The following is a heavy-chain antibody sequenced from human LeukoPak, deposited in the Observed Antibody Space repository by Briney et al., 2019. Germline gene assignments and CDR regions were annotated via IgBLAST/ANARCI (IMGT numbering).Heavy chain of an antibody. CDR1: GFTFRSYW. Sequence: GGSLRLSCAASGFTFRSYWMAWVRKAPGKGLGWVANINQDGSDKYYEDSVRGRFTISRDNAKNSLYLQMDSLRAEDTAVYYCLLADSAGQRIDFGYWGQGTQVTVSS. J-gene: IGHJ4*02. CDR2: INQDGSDK. D-gene: IGHD2-15*01. CDR3: LLADSAGQRIDFGY. V-gene: IGHV3-7*01.